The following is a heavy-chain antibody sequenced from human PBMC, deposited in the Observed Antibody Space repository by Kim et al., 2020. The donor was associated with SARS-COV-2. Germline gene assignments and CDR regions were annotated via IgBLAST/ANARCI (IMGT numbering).Heavy chain of an antibody. V-gene: IGHV5-10-1*01. CDR3: ARSMVRVPDLDY. D-gene: IGHD3-10*01. J-gene: IGHJ4*02. CDR1: GYSFTSYW. CDR2: IDPSDSYT. Sequence: GESLKISCKGSGYSFTSYWISWVRQMLGKGLEWMGRIDPSDSYTNYSPSFQGHVTISADKSISTAYLQWSSLKASDTAMYYCARSMVRVPDLDYWGQGTLVTVSS.